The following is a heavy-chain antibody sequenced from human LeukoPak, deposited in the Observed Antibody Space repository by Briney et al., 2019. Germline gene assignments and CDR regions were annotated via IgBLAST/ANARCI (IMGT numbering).Heavy chain of an antibody. CDR1: GFTLSSYG. CDR2: ISYDGSNK. J-gene: IGHJ4*02. D-gene: IGHD6-19*01. V-gene: IGHV3-30*18. Sequence: GGSLRLSCAASGFTLSSYGMHWVRQAPGKGLEWVAAISYDGSNKNYADSVKGRFTISRDNSKNTLYLQMNSLRAEDTAVYYCAKRSESSAWLFDYWGQGTLVTVSS. CDR3: AKRSESSAWLFDY.